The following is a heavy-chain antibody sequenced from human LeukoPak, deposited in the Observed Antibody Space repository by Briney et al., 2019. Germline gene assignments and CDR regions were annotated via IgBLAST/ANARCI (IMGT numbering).Heavy chain of an antibody. CDR3: TRDEGYYDFWSHNDY. CDR2: IRSKAYGGTT. V-gene: IGHV3-49*04. Sequence: GGSLRLSCTASGFTFGDYAMSWVRQAPGKGLEWVGFIRSKAYGGTTEYAASVKGRFTISRDDSKSIAYLQMNSLKTEDTAVYYCTRDEGYYDFWSHNDYWGQGTLVTVSS. CDR1: GFTFGDYA. D-gene: IGHD3-3*01. J-gene: IGHJ4*02.